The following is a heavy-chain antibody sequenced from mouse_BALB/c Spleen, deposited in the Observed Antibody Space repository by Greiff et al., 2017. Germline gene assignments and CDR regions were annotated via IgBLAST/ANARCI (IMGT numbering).Heavy chain of an antibody. CDR3: VRSYYGYDYAMDY. J-gene: IGHJ4*01. CDR2: IWTGGGT. Sequence: VQRVESGPGLVAPSQSLSITCTVSGFSLTSYDISWIRQPPGKGLEWLGVIWTGGGTNYNSAFMSRLSISKDNSKSQVFLKMNSLQTDDTAIYYCVRSYYGYDYAMDYWGQGTSVTVSS. CDR1: GFSLTSYD. D-gene: IGHD1-2*01. V-gene: IGHV2-9-2*01.